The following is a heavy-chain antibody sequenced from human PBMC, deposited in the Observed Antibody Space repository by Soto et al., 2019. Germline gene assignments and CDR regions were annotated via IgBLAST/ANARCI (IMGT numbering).Heavy chain of an antibody. J-gene: IGHJ5*02. D-gene: IGHD2-2*01. CDR1: GYTFTSYG. CDR2: NNAFNCNT. V-gene: IGHV1-18*01. Sequence: ASVKVSCKASGYTFTSYGISWVRQAPGQGLEWKGWNNAFNCNTIYAQKLQGRVTMTTDTSTSTAYMELRSLRSDDTAVYYCARVRESLTLSPYCSSTSCYARQVFDPWGQGTLVTVSS. CDR3: ARVRESLTLSPYCSSTSCYARQVFDP.